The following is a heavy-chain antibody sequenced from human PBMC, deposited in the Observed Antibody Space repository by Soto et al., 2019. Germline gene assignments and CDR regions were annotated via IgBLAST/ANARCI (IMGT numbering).Heavy chain of an antibody. CDR1: SGSFSGYY. D-gene: IGHD4-17*01. CDR2: INHSGST. J-gene: IGHJ4*02. V-gene: IGHV4-34*01. CDR3: ARGRTTVTKD. Sequence: PSETLSLTCAVYSGSFSGYYWNWIRQPPGKGLEWIGEINHSGSTNYNPSLKSRVTISIDTSKNQFSLKLSSVTAADTADYYCARGRTTVTKDWGQGTLVTVSS.